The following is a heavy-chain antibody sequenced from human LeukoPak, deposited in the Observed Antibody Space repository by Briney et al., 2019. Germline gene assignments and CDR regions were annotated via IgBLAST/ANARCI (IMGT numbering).Heavy chain of an antibody. CDR3: ASGDSSSAFDP. D-gene: IGHD6-6*01. CDR1: GGSISSSGYY. CDR2: IYYSGST. J-gene: IGHJ5*02. Sequence: PSETLSLTCTVSGGSISSSGYYWGWIRQPPGKGLEWIGSIYYSGSTYYNPSLKSRVTISVDTSKNQFPLKLSSVSDADTAVYYCASGDSSSAFDPWGQGTLVTVSS. V-gene: IGHV4-39*01.